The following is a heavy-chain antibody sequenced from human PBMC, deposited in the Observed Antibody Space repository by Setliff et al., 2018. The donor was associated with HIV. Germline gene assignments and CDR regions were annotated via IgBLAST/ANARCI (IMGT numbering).Heavy chain of an antibody. D-gene: IGHD6-13*01. CDR1: GGSINSYY. CDR3: ARRMAAGTFDY. CDR2: IYSSGST. V-gene: IGHV4-4*07. Sequence: PSETLSLTCTVSGGSINSYYWSWIRQPAGKGLEWIGRIYSSGSTNYNPSLKSRVTMSVDTPRNQISLKLSSVTAADTAMYYCARRMAAGTFDYWGQGTLVTVSS. J-gene: IGHJ4*02.